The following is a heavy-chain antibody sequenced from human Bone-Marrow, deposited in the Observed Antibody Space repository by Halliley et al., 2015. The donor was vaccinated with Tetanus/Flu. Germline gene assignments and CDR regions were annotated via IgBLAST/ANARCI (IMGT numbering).Heavy chain of an antibody. J-gene: IGHJ1*01. CDR3: ARDTLAVADAESFQH. Sequence: VAVIWDDGSNENYVDSVKGRFTISRDNSINTLYLHMNSLRVDDTAVYYCARDTLAVADAESFQHWGQGTLVTVSS. CDR2: IWDDGSNE. V-gene: IGHV3-33*01. D-gene: IGHD6-19*01.